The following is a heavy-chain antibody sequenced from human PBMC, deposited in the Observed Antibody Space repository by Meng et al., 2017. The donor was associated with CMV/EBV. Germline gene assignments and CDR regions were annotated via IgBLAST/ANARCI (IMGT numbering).Heavy chain of an antibody. CDR1: GGTFSSYA. CDR3: ASLRNMVRGGGYFDY. J-gene: IGHJ4*02. Sequence: SVKVSCKASGGTFSSYAISWVRHAPGQGLEWMGGIIPIFGTANYAQKFQGRVTITTDESTSTAYMGLSSLRSEDTAVYYCASLRNMVRGGGYFDYWGQGTLVTVSS. D-gene: IGHD3-10*01. V-gene: IGHV1-69*05. CDR2: IIPIFGTA.